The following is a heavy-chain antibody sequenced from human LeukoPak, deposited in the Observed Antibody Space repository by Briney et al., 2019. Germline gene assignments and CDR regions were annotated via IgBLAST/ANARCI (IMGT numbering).Heavy chain of an antibody. D-gene: IGHD3-10*01. CDR2: ISYDGSNK. Sequence: GRSLRLSCAASGFTFSSYGMHWVRQAPGKGLEWVAVISYDGSNKYYADSVKGRFTISRDNSKNTLYLQMNSLRAEDTAVYYCAKDGPMACFDYWGQGTLVTVSS. J-gene: IGHJ4*02. CDR3: AKDGPMACFDY. CDR1: GFTFSSYG. V-gene: IGHV3-30*18.